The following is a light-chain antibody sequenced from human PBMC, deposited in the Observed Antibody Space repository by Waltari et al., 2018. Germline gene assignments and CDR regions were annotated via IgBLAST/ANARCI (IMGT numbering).Light chain of an antibody. CDR1: SWHSNYA. V-gene: IGLV4-69*01. J-gene: IGLJ3*02. CDR3: QTGGFGIWV. Sequence: QLLLTQSPSASASLGASVKLTCTLSSWHSNYAIAWHQQQPDKGPRYLMKVNSDGSHIKGDGIPDRFSGSSAGAERYLTISSLQSEDEADYYCQTGGFGIWVFGGGTKLTVL. CDR2: VNSDGSH.